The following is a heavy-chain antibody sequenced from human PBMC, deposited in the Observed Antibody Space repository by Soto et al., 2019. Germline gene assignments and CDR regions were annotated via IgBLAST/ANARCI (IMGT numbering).Heavy chain of an antibody. D-gene: IGHD3-10*01. CDR3: ARVGAFDI. CDR1: GFTFSSYW. V-gene: IGHV3-74*01. J-gene: IGHJ3*02. CDR2: INSDGSST. Sequence: PGGSLRLSCAASGFTFSSYWMHWVRQAPGKRLVWVSRINSDGSSTSYADSVKGRFTISRDNAKNTLYLQMNSLRAEDTAVYYCARVGAFDIWGQGTMVTVSS.